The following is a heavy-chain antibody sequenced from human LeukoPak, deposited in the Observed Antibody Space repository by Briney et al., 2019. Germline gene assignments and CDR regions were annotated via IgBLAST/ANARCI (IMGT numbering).Heavy chain of an antibody. D-gene: IGHD2-2*01. CDR2: TYYRSKWYN. Sequence: SQTLSLTCAISGDSVSSNSAAWNWIKQSPSRGLEWLGRTYYRSKWYNDYAVSVKSRITINPDTSKNQFPLQLNSVTPEDTAVYYCAREAPDIVVVPAAVFFDYWGQGTLVTVSS. CDR3: AREAPDIVVVPAAVFFDY. J-gene: IGHJ4*02. V-gene: IGHV6-1*01. CDR1: GDSVSSNSAA.